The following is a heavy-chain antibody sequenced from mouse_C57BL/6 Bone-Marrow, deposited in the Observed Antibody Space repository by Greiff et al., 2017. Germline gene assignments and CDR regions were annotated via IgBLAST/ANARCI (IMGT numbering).Heavy chain of an antibody. CDR2: IYPGSGST. J-gene: IGHJ1*03. Sequence: VQLQQPGAELVKPGASVKMSCKASGYTFTSYWITWVKQRPGQGLEWIGDIYPGSGSTNYNEKFKSKATLTVDTSSSTAYMQLSSLTSEDSAVYYTAKRGCVTRDFYVWGTETTGTASP. CDR3: AKRGCVTRDFYV. D-gene: IGHD2-13*01. CDR1: GYTFTSYW. V-gene: IGHV1-55*01.